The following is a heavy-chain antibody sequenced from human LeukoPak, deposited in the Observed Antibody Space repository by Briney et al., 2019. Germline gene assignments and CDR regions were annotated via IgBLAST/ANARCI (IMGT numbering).Heavy chain of an antibody. CDR1: GFTFSSYW. CDR3: ATTYYDFWSGSTPYYYYGMDV. J-gene: IGHJ6*02. V-gene: IGHV3-7*01. D-gene: IGHD3-3*01. CDR2: IKQDGSEK. Sequence: HPGGSLRLSCAASGFTFSSYWMSWVRQAPGKGLEWVANIKQDGSEKYYVDSVKGRFTISRDNAKNSLYLQMNSLRAEDTAVYYCATTYYDFWSGSTPYYYYGMDVWGQGTTVTASS.